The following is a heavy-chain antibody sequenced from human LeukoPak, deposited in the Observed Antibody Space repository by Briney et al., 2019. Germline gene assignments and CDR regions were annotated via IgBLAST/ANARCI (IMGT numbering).Heavy chain of an antibody. CDR2: INHSGST. D-gene: IGHD3-3*01. CDR3: ARPAPRGFWSGYYDY. CDR1: GFTFSSYW. Sequence: PGGSLRLSCAASGFTFSSYWMSWVRQPPGKGLEWIGEINHSGSTNYNPSLKSRVTISVDTSKNQFSLKLSSVTAADMAVYYCARPAPRGFWSGYYDYWGQGTLVTVSS. J-gene: IGHJ4*02. V-gene: IGHV4-34*01.